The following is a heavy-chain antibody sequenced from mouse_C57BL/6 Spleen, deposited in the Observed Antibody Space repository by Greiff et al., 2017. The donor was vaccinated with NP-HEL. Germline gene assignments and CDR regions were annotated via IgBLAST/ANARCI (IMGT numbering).Heavy chain of an antibody. CDR1: GYTFTSYW. CDR2: IHPNSGST. CDR3: ARWLLSLYYFDY. V-gene: IGHV1-64*01. D-gene: IGHD2-3*01. J-gene: IGHJ2*01. Sequence: VQLQQPGAELVKPGASVKLSCKASGYTFTSYWMHWVKQRPGQGLEWIGMIHPNSGSTNYNEKFKSKATMTVDKSSSTAYMQLSSLTSEDSAVYYCARWLLSLYYFDYWGQGTTLTVSS.